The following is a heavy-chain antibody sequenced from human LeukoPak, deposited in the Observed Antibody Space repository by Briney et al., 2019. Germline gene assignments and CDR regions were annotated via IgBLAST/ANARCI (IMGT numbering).Heavy chain of an antibody. Sequence: PGGSLRLSCVASGFTFSIFGMHWVRQAPGKGLEWVAVISYDGNEKYFGDSVKGRFTISRDNSKNTLYLQMNSLRAEDTAVYYCARGGGHGSGSSLWGKGTTVTISS. D-gene: IGHD3-10*01. V-gene: IGHV3-30*03. J-gene: IGHJ6*04. CDR1: GFTFSIFG. CDR2: ISYDGNEK. CDR3: ARGGGHGSGSSL.